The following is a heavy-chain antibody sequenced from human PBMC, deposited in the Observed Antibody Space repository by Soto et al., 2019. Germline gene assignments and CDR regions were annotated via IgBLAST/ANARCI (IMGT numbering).Heavy chain of an antibody. V-gene: IGHV3-23*01. CDR1: GFTFSNYA. D-gene: IGHD6-19*01. Sequence: GGSLRLSCAASGFTFSNYAMTWVRQAPGKGLEWVSGISGSGGSTYYADSVKGRFTISRDNSKNTLFLQMNSLRAEDTAVYYCARDSRWLVRHYPSYASDVCGQATTLTVSS. CDR3: ARDSRWLVRHYPSYASDV. CDR2: ISGSGGST. J-gene: IGHJ6*02.